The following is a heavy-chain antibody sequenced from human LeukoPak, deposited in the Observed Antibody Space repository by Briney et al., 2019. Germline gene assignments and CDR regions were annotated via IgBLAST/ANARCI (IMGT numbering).Heavy chain of an antibody. J-gene: IGHJ5*02. CDR2: IYTSGST. D-gene: IGHD4-23*01. CDR1: GGSISSYS. Sequence: SETLSLTCTASGGSISSYSWSWIRQPAGKGLEWIGRIYTSGSTNYNPSLKSRVTMSVDTSKNQFSLKLSSVTAADTAVYYCAGALRWEGGFDPWGQGTLVTVSS. V-gene: IGHV4-4*07. CDR3: AGALRWEGGFDP.